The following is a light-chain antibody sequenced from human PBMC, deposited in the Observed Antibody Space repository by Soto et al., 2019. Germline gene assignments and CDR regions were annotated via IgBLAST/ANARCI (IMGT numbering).Light chain of an antibody. CDR1: QSVTSNY. Sequence: ETVLTQSPGTLSLSPGERATLSCRASQSVTSNYLAWYQQKPGQAPRLLIFGTSGRATGIPDRFSGSGSGTDFTLTISRLETEDVAVYYCQLYGPSLTWPFGQGTKVDIK. CDR2: GTS. CDR3: QLYGPSLTWP. J-gene: IGKJ1*01. V-gene: IGKV3-20*01.